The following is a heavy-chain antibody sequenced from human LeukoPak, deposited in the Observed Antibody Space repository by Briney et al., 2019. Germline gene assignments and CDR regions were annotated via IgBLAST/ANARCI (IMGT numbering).Heavy chain of an antibody. CDR3: AKSNGYGLIDY. D-gene: IGHD5-12*01. Sequence: SETLSLTCSVSGGSIYSSTYYWGWIRQPPGKGMEWIGNVYYSGTTYYSPSLKSRVTMYIDTSKNQFSLKLSSVTAADTAMYYCAKSNGYGLIDYWGQGTLVTVSS. V-gene: IGHV4-39*01. CDR1: GGSIYSSTYY. CDR2: VYYSGTT. J-gene: IGHJ4*02.